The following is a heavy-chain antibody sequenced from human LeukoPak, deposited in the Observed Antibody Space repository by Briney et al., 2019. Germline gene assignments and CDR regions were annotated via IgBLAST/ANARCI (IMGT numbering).Heavy chain of an antibody. CDR3: ARSAEYYYDSSLHAFDI. V-gene: IGHV3-21*01. J-gene: IGHJ3*02. Sequence: PGGSLRLSCAASGFTFSSYSMNWVRQAPGKGLEWVSSISSSSSYIYYADSVKGRFTISRDNAKNSLYLQMNSLRAEGTAVYYCARSAEYYYDSSLHAFDIWGQGTMVTVSS. D-gene: IGHD3-22*01. CDR1: GFTFSSYS. CDR2: ISSSSSYI.